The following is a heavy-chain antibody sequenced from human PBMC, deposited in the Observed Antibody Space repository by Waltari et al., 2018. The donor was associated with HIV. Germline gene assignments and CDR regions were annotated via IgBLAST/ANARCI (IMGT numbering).Heavy chain of an antibody. J-gene: IGHJ4*02. CDR1: GFTFSNYQ. CDR3: ARVPPQPLLASFDY. V-gene: IGHV3-74*01. CDR2: INRDGSRI. D-gene: IGHD2-8*02. Sequence: EVQLVESGGGLVQPGGSLRLSCAASGFTFSNYQMHWVRRAPGKGLVWVSHINRDGSRITYADSVKGRFTISRDNAKNTLYLQMNSLRAEDTAVYYCARVPPQPLLASFDYWGQGTLVTVSS.